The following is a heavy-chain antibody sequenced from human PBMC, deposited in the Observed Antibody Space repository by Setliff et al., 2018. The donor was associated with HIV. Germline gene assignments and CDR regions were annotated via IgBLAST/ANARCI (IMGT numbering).Heavy chain of an antibody. CDR2: IYVNGKA. V-gene: IGHV4-4*07. CDR3: ARELRRFDTSDTAPHNWFDP. D-gene: IGHD3-22*01. CDR1: GASMNSYY. J-gene: IGHJ5*02. Sequence: SETLSLTCNISGASMNSYYWSWVWQSAGQELEWIGRIYVNGKANYNPSLKSRVTISEDTSKNHFSLKLSSVTAADTAVYYCARELRRFDTSDTAPHNWFDPWGQGTLVTVSS.